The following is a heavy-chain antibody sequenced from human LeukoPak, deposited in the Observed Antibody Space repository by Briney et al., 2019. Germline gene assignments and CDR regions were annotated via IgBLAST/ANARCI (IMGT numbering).Heavy chain of an antibody. D-gene: IGHD3-10*01. CDR3: AQDISWFAFDV. Sequence: GGSLRLSCAASGFTFSSYSMNWVRQAPGKGLQWVSGIGPGGDNKYYADSLEGRFTISRDNSKNTVYLQMNSLRAEDTALYYCAQDISWFAFDVWGQGTMVTVSS. CDR2: IGPGGDNK. J-gene: IGHJ3*01. V-gene: IGHV3-23*01. CDR1: GFTFSSYS.